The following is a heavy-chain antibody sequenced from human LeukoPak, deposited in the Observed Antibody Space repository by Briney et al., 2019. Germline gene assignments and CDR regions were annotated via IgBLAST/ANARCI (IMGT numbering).Heavy chain of an antibody. V-gene: IGHV3-66*01. D-gene: IGHD6-13*01. Sequence: GGSLRLSCAASGFTFSSYAMIWVRQAPGKGLEWVSVIYSGGSTYYADSVKGRFTISRDNSKNTLYLQMNSLRAEDTAVYYCATVAAAGPHNYWGQGTLVTVSS. CDR3: ATVAAAGPHNY. CDR2: IYSGGST. CDR1: GFTFSSYA. J-gene: IGHJ4*02.